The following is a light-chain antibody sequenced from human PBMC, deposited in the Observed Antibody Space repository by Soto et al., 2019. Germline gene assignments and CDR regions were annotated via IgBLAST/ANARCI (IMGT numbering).Light chain of an antibody. CDR2: GSS. CDR1: QSVGSNS. V-gene: IGKV3-20*01. Sequence: EVVLTQSPGTLSLSPGERATLSCRASQSVGSNSLAWYQQKPGQAPRLLIYGSSSRATGIPDRFSGSGSGTDFTLTVSRLEPEDLDVYYCQQYGSSPRALGQGTKVDIK. J-gene: IGKJ1*01. CDR3: QQYGSSPRA.